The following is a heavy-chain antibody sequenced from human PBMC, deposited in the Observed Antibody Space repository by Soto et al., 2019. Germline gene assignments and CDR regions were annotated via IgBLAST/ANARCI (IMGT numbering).Heavy chain of an antibody. J-gene: IGHJ6*02. CDR3: AREDSPEPPITGMDV. CDR1: GFTFSSYG. Sequence: GGSLRLSCAASGFTFSSYGMHWVRQAPGKGLEWVAVIWYDGSNKYYADSVKGRFTISRDNSKNTLYLQMNSLRAEDTAVYYCAREDSPEPPITGMDVWGQGTTVTVSS. D-gene: IGHD1-1*01. CDR2: IWYDGSNK. V-gene: IGHV3-33*01.